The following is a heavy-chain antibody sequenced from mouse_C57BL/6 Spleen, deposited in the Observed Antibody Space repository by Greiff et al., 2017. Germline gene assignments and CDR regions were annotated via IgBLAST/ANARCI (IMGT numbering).Heavy chain of an antibody. CDR2: IDPETGGT. CDR1: GYTFTDYE. J-gene: IGHJ4*01. CDR3: TRVLRPYYYAMDY. V-gene: IGHV1-15*01. D-gene: IGHD1-2*01. Sequence: VKLQESGAELVRPGASVTLSCKASGYTFTDYEMHWVKQTPVHGLEWIGAIDPETGGTAYNQKFKGKAILTADKSSSTAYMELRSLTSEDSAVYYCTRVLRPYYYAMDYWGQGTSVTVSS.